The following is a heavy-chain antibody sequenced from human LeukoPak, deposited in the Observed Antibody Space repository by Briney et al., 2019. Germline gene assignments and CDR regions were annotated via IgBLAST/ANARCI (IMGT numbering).Heavy chain of an antibody. J-gene: IGHJ4*02. V-gene: IGHV3-48*03. Sequence: GGSLRLSCAASGFTFSGYEMNWVRQAPGKGLEWVSYISRSGTIISYADSVRGRLTISRDNARNSLYLQMNSLRAEDTAVYYCARERDDYYFDYWGQGTLVTVSS. D-gene: IGHD3-3*01. CDR3: ARERDDYYFDY. CDR2: ISRSGTII. CDR1: GFTFSGYE.